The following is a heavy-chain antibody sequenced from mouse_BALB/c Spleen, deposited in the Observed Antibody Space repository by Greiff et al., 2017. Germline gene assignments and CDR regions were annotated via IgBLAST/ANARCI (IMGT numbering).Heavy chain of an antibody. CDR2: IWAGGST. V-gene: IGHV2-9*02. CDR1: GFSLTSYG. D-gene: IGHD2-4*01. J-gene: IGHJ3*01. Sequence: QVQLKESGPGLVAPSQSLSITCTVSGFSLTSYGVHWVRQPPGKGLEWLGVIWAGGSTNYNSALMSRLSISKDNSKSQVFLKMNSLQTDDTAMYYCANPMITTEGFAYWGQGTLVTVSA. CDR3: ANPMITTEGFAY.